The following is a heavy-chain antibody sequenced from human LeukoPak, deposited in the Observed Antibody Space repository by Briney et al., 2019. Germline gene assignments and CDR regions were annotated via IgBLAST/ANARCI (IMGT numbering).Heavy chain of an antibody. D-gene: IGHD5-18*01. V-gene: IGHV3-23*01. J-gene: IGHJ4*02. Sequence: GGSLRLSCAASGFTFSNYAMSWVRQAPGKGLEWVSAISGSGGSTYYADPVKGRFTISRDNSKNTLYLQMNSLRAEDTAVYYCARGSLAMVTPFDYWGQGTLVTVSS. CDR3: ARGSLAMVTPFDY. CDR1: GFTFSNYA. CDR2: ISGSGGST.